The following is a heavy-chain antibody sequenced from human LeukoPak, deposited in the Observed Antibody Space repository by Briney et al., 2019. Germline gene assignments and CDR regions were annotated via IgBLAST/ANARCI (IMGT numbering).Heavy chain of an antibody. CDR2: INHSGST. Sequence: SETLSLTCAVYGGSFSGYYWSWIRQPPGKGLEWIGEINHSGSTYYNPSLKSRVTISVDRSKNQFSLKLTSVTAADTAVYYCASKIDAFDIWGQGTMVIVSS. CDR1: GGSFSGYY. J-gene: IGHJ3*02. V-gene: IGHV4-34*01. CDR3: ASKIDAFDI.